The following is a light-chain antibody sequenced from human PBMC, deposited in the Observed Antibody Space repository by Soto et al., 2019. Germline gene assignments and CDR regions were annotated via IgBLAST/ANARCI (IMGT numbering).Light chain of an antibody. CDR1: QSVSSSY. J-gene: IGKJ5*01. CDR2: GAS. Sequence: EIVLTQSPGTLSLSPGERSTLSCSSSQSVSSSYLAWYQQKPGQAPRLLIYGASSRATGIPARFSGSGSGTELTLTISSLQSEDFAVYYCQQYNNWPPITFGQGTRLEIK. CDR3: QQYNNWPPIT. V-gene: IGKV3-15*01.